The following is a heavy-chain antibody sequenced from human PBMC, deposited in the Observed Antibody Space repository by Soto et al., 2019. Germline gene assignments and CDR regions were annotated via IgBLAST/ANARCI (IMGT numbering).Heavy chain of an antibody. CDR2: ISGSGGST. D-gene: IGHD3-22*01. Sequence: EVQLLESGGGLVQPGGSLRLSCAASGFTFSSYAMSWVRQAPGKGLEWVSAISGSGGSTYYADSVKGRFTISRDNSKNTLYLQMNSLRAEDTAVYYCAKASIYDSSGYYSYYFDYWGQGTLVTVSS. CDR3: AKASIYDSSGYYSYYFDY. CDR1: GFTFSSYA. V-gene: IGHV3-23*01. J-gene: IGHJ4*02.